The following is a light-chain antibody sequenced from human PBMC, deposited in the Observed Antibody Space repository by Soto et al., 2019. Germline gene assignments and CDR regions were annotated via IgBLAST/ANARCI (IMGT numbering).Light chain of an antibody. Sequence: EIVLTQSPATLSLSPGERATLSCRASQSVRSYLAWYQQKPGQAPRLLIYEASNRATGIPARFSGSGSGTDFTLTISRLEPEDFAVYYCQQYNNWPRTFGQGTKVDIK. J-gene: IGKJ1*01. CDR2: EAS. CDR1: QSVRSY. V-gene: IGKV3-11*01. CDR3: QQYNNWPRT.